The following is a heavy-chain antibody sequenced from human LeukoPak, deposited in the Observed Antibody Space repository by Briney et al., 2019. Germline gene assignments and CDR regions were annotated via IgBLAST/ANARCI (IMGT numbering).Heavy chain of an antibody. CDR3: ARRFGSSSHTDWFDP. J-gene: IGHJ5*02. D-gene: IGHD3-16*01. Sequence: SQTLSLTCTVSGGSISSGDYHWSWFRQPPGKGLEWIGYIYYSGKTYYNSSLKSRLTISLDTSKNQFSLKLTSVTAADTAVYYCARRFGSSSHTDWFDPWGQGSLVTVSS. CDR1: GGSISSGDYH. CDR2: IYYSGKT. V-gene: IGHV4-30-4*01.